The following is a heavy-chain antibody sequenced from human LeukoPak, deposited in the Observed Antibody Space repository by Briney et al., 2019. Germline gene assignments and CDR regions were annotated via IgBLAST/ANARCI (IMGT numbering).Heavy chain of an antibody. CDR3: ARQHRKGTYGSGSYRRDEGRY. V-gene: IGHV4-39*01. Sequence: SETLSLTCTVSGGSISSSSYSWGWIRQPPGKGLEWIGSIYYSGSTYYNPSLKSRVTISVDPSKNQFSLKLSSVTSADTAVYYCARQHRKGTYGSGSYRRDEGRYWGQGTLVTVSS. CDR2: IYYSGST. CDR1: GGSISSSSYS. J-gene: IGHJ4*02. D-gene: IGHD3-10*01.